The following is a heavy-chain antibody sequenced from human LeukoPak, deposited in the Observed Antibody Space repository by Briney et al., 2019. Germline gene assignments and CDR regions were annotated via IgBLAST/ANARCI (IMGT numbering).Heavy chain of an antibody. CDR2: ISGSGGST. J-gene: IGHJ4*02. V-gene: IGHV3-23*01. D-gene: IGHD3-10*01. CDR1: GFTFSSYA. CDR3: AKGLWFGEFIRLDY. Sequence: GGSLRLSCAASGFTFSSYAMSWVRQAPGKGLEWVSAISGSGGSTYYADSVKGRFTISRDNSKNTLYLQMNSLRAEDTVVYYCAKGLWFGEFIRLDYWGQGTLVTVSS.